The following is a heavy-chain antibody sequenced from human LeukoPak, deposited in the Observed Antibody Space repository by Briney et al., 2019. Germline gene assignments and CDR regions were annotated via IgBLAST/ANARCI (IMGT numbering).Heavy chain of an antibody. CDR2: ISYDGSNK. V-gene: IGHV3-30*18. CDR1: GFTFSSYG. Sequence: GGSLRLSCAASGFTFSSYGMHWVRQAPGKGLEWVAVISYDGSNKYYADSVKGRFTISRDNSKNTLYLQMNSLRAEDTAVYYCAKDYGGGIAVADYWGQGTLVTVSS. J-gene: IGHJ4*02. CDR3: AKDYGGGIAVADY. D-gene: IGHD6-19*01.